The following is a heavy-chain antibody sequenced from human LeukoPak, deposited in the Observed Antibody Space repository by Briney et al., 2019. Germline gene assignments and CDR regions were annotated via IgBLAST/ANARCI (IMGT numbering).Heavy chain of an antibody. V-gene: IGHV1-3*01. J-gene: IGHJ4*02. CDR1: GYIFTDYA. Sequence: ASVKVSCKASGYIFTDYAIQWVRQAPGQGLEWMGWINAGNGKTKYSQKFQGRVTITRDTSTSTAYMELSGLRSDDTAVYYCARARWTSTVTTYYLDFWGQGTLVTVSS. CDR3: ARARWTSTVTTYYLDF. CDR2: INAGNGKT. D-gene: IGHD4-17*01.